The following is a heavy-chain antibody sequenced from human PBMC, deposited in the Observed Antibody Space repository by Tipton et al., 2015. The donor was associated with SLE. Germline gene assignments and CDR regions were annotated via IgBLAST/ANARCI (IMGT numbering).Heavy chain of an antibody. D-gene: IGHD2-8*01. V-gene: IGHV4-34*01. J-gene: IGHJ3*02. CDR1: GESFSTYY. CDR3: ARDMRYFGI. Sequence: TLSLTCVVYGESFSTYYWNWIRQPPGKGLEWIGEIKHNGRTNYSPSLKSRVTISVDTSKKEFSLKLSSVTAADTAVYYCARDMRYFGIWGQGTMVSVSS. CDR2: IKHNGRT.